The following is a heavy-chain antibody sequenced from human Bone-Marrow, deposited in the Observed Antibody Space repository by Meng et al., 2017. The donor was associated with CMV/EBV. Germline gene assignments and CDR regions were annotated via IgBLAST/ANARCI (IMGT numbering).Heavy chain of an antibody. Sequence: SGYTFTGYYMHWERQAPGQGLKWKGWINPNGGGTNYARKFQDRITMTRDTSISTAYMELSRLRSDDTAVYYCARVRKDSSSWYGSDYWGQGTLVTVSS. CDR2: INPNGGGT. V-gene: IGHV1-2*02. D-gene: IGHD6-13*01. CDR3: ARVRKDSSSWYGSDY. J-gene: IGHJ4*02. CDR1: GYTFTGYY.